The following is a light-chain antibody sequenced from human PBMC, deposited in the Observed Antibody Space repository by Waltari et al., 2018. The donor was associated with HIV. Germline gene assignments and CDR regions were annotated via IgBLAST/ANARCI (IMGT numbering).Light chain of an antibody. CDR2: EVN. J-gene: IGLJ2*01. CDR3: SSYAGSDNRVV. CDR1: SSDIGAYNY. Sequence: QSALTQPPSASGSPGQSVTISCTGTSSDIGAYNYVSWYQQHPGKAPKLMNYEVNKRPSGVPDRFSGAKSGNVASLTVSGLQDDDEADFYCSSYAGSDNRVVFGGGTKLTVL. V-gene: IGLV2-8*01.